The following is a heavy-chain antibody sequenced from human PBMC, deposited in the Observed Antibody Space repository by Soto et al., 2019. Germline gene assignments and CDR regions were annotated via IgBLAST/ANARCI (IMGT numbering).Heavy chain of an antibody. D-gene: IGHD3-16*01. J-gene: IGHJ4*02. CDR1: GGSISSYY. Sequence: QVQLQESGPGLVKPSETLSLTCTVSGGSISSYYWSWIRQPPGKGLEWIGYIYYSGSTNYNPSLXSXAXIXXDTSKNQFSLKLSSVTAADTAVYYCARRWGTTFDFWGQGTLVTVSP. CDR2: IYYSGST. CDR3: ARRWGTTFDF. V-gene: IGHV4-59*08.